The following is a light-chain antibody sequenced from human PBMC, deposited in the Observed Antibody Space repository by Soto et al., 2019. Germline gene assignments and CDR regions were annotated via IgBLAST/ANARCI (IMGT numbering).Light chain of an antibody. CDR2: EVS. Sequence: QPALTQPASVSGSPGQSITISCTGTSSDVGGYNYVSWYQQHPGKAPKLMIYEVSNRPSGVSNRFSGSKSGNTASLTISGLQAEDEADYYCSSYTSSSTLEYVFGTGTKVTVL. J-gene: IGLJ1*01. CDR3: SSYTSSSTLEYV. CDR1: SSDVGGYNY. V-gene: IGLV2-14*01.